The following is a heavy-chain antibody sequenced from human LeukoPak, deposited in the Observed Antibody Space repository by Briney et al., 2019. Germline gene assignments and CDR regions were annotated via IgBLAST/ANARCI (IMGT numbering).Heavy chain of an antibody. Sequence: ASVKVSCKASGYSFTSYGISWVRQAPGQGLEWMGWISAYNGNTNYAQKLQGRVTMTTDTSTSTAYMELRSLRSDDTAGYYCARDPGFVVVPAAMGGDYWGQGTLVTVSS. D-gene: IGHD2-2*01. V-gene: IGHV1-18*01. CDR1: GYSFTSYG. J-gene: IGHJ4*02. CDR2: ISAYNGNT. CDR3: ARDPGFVVVPAAMGGDY.